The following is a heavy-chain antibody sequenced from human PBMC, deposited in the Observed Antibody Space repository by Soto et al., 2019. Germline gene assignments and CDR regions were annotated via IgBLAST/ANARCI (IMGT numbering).Heavy chain of an antibody. CDR1: GGSISSSSYY. Sequence: SDTLSLTCTVSGGSISSSSYYWGWIRQPPGKGLEWIGSIYYSGSTYYNPSLKSRVTISVDTSKNQFSLKLSSVTAADTAVYYCASVGVTTRYYYYGMDVWGQGTTVT. D-gene: IGHD4-17*01. V-gene: IGHV4-39*01. J-gene: IGHJ6*02. CDR2: IYYSGST. CDR3: ASVGVTTRYYYYGMDV.